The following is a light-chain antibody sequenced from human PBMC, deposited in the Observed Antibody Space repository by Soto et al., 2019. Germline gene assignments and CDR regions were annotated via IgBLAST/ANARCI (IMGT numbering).Light chain of an antibody. V-gene: IGLV2-14*01. Sequence: QSVLTQPASVSGSPGQSITISCTGTSSDVGGYHYVSWFQQHPGKAPKLMISEVSNRPSGVSNRFSGSKSGNTASLTISGLQAEDEADYYCSSFTSGTTPYVFGTGTKVTVL. CDR2: EVS. CDR1: SSDVGGYHY. CDR3: SSFTSGTTPYV. J-gene: IGLJ1*01.